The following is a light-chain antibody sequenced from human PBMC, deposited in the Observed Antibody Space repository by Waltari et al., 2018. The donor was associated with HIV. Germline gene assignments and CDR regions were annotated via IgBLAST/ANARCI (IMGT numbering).Light chain of an antibody. J-gene: IGKJ1*01. CDR3: QQYSSVPPT. CDR1: QSVFYSSNNKNY. V-gene: IGKV4-1*01. CDR2: WAS. Sequence: DIVMTQSPDSLPVSLGERATINCKSSQSVFYSSNNKNYLAWYQQKPRQPPKLLIYWASTRESGVPDRFSGSGSGTDFTLTISSLQAEDVAVYFCQQYSSVPPTFGQGTKVEIK.